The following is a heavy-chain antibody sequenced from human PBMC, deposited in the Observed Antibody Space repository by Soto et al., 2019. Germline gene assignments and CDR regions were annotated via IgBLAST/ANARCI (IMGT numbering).Heavy chain of an antibody. CDR1: GYTFTTFW. D-gene: IGHD2-2*01. Sequence: EVQLVQSGAEVKKPGESLGISCTGFGYTFTTFWISWVRQMPGRGLEWMGRSDPRDSYTKYSPSFEGHVTISADKSTRTAYLLWGCLKASDTAMYYGARLYCSSSTCDSWFDPWGQGTLVTVSS. CDR3: ARLYCSSSTCDSWFDP. J-gene: IGHJ5*02. CDR2: SDPRDSYT. V-gene: IGHV5-10-1*03.